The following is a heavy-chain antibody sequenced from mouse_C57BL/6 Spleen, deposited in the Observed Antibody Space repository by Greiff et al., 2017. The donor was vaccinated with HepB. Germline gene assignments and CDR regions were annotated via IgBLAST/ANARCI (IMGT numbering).Heavy chain of an antibody. CDR3: AEKDMVTTGDYYAMDY. V-gene: IGHV2-3*01. J-gene: IGHJ4*01. CDR1: GFSLTSYG. D-gene: IGHD2-2*01. CDR2: IWGDGST. Sequence: VKLVESGPGLVAPSQSLSITCTVSGFSLTSYGVSWVRQPPGKGLEWLGVIWGDGSTNYHSALISRLSISKDNSKSQVCLKLNSLQTDDTATYYCAEKDMVTTGDYYAMDYWGKGTSVTVSS.